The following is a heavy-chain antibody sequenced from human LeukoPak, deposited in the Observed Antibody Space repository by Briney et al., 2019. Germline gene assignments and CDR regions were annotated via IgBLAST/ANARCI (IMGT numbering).Heavy chain of an antibody. CDR1: GFTFSSYA. V-gene: IGHV3-33*08. CDR3: ARELELPTSWAFDI. D-gene: IGHD1-7*01. J-gene: IGHJ3*02. CDR2: IWYDGSNK. Sequence: PGGSLRLSCAASGFTFSSYAMSWVRQAPGKGLEWVAVIWYDGSNKYYADSVKGRFTISRDNSKNTLYLQMNSLRAEDTAVNYCARELELPTSWAFDIWGQGTMVTVSS.